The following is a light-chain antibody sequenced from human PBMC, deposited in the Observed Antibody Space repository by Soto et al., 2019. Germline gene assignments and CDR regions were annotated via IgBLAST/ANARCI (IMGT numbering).Light chain of an antibody. V-gene: IGKV3-20*01. Sequence: EIVLTQSPATLSLSPGEGATLSCRASQTVSNFLAWYQQKPGQAPRLLIFGASSRATGIPDRFSGSGSGTDFTLTISRLEPEDFAEYYCQQYGSSPWTFGQGTKVDIK. CDR1: QTVSNF. J-gene: IGKJ1*01. CDR2: GAS. CDR3: QQYGSSPWT.